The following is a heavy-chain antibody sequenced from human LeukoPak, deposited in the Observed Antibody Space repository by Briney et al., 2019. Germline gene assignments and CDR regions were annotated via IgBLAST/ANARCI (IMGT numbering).Heavy chain of an antibody. V-gene: IGHV6-1*01. CDR1: GDSVSSNSAA. D-gene: IGHD2-2*01. J-gene: IGHJ4*02. CDR2: TYYRSKWYN. CDR3: ARARCSRTSCNTESDY. Sequence: SQTLSLTCAISGDSVSSNSAAWNWIRQSPSRGLEWLGRTYYRSKWYNDYAVSVKSRITINPDTSKNQFSLQLNSVTPEDTAVYYCARARCSRTSCNTESDYWGQGALVTVSS.